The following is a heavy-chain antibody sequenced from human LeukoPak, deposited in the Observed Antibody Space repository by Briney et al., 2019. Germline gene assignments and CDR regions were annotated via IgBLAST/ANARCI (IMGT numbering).Heavy chain of an antibody. Sequence: GGSLRLSCAASGFTFSSYAMHWVRQAPGKGLEWVAVISYDGSNKYYADSVKGRFTISRDNSKNTLYLQMNSLRAEDTAVYYCARERRIGYSSSLSYWGQGTLVTVSS. CDR2: ISYDGSNK. CDR3: ARERRIGYSSSLSY. V-gene: IGHV3-30-3*01. CDR1: GFTFSSYA. J-gene: IGHJ4*02. D-gene: IGHD6-13*01.